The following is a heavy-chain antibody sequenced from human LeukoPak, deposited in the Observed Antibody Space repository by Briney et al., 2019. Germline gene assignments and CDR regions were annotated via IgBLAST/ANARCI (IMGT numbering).Heavy chain of an antibody. D-gene: IGHD3-16*01. CDR1: GLTVSGHY. Sequence: GGSLRLSCAASGLTVSGHYMSWVRQAPGKGLEWLPAIYTGGDTYYADSLRGRFTISRDTSRNTLYLQLNSLTVEDTAVYYCARDRPYGGVGDFDYWGQGTLVTVSS. V-gene: IGHV3-66*01. CDR2: IYTGGDT. CDR3: ARDRPYGGVGDFDY. J-gene: IGHJ4*02.